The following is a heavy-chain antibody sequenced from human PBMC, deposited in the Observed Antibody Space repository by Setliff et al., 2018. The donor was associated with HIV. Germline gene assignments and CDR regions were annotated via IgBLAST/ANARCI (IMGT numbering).Heavy chain of an antibody. Sequence: GGSLRLSCTASGFTFSASWMTWVRQAPGKGLEWVALINPDSTATYYVDSVKGRFTISRDNAKTSLSLQMNSLTAEDTAVYYCARDRVAAAGTGFYYYGMDVWGQGTTVTVSS. D-gene: IGHD6-13*01. V-gene: IGHV3-7*01. CDR3: ARDRVAAAGTGFYYYGMDV. CDR2: INPDSTAT. CDR1: GFTFSASW. J-gene: IGHJ6*02.